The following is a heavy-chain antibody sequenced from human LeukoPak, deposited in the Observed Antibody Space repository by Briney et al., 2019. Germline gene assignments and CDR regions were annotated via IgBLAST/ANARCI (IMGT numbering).Heavy chain of an antibody. CDR3: ARASNRNSINFDY. CDR1: GFTFSSCW. CDR2: LNSDGSST. D-gene: IGHD1-7*01. Sequence: GGSLRLSCAASGFTFSSCWMHWVRQAPGKGLVWVSRLNSDGSSTSYADSVKGRFTISRDNVETTLHLQMNNLSAEDTAVYYCARASNRNSINFDYWGRGALVTVSS. J-gene: IGHJ4*02. V-gene: IGHV3-74*01.